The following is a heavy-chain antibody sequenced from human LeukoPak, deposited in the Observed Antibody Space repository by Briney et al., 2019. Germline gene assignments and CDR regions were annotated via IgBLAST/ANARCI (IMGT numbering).Heavy chain of an antibody. D-gene: IGHD1-26*01. J-gene: IGHJ4*02. V-gene: IGHV4-59*08. CDR1: GDSIRSYY. Sequence: SETLSLTCTVSGDSIRSYYWGWIRQPPGRGLEYIGHIYSSGSTSYNPSLKSRVTISVDTSKNQFSLKLSSVTAADTAVYYCARHKNGGSFPLDSWGQGTLVTVSS. CDR2: IYSSGST. CDR3: ARHKNGGSFPLDS.